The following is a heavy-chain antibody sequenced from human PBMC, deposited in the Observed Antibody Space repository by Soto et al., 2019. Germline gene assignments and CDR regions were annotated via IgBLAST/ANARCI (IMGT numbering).Heavy chain of an antibody. V-gene: IGHV4-4*02. J-gene: IGHJ4*02. CDR1: GGSVSRDNW. D-gene: IGHD3-16*01. CDR3: AENGSYDLVN. Sequence: LSLTCGVSGGSVSRDNWWSWVRQPPGKGLEWIGEIHHSGSTNYSPSLKSRVTMSVAKSRNQFSLKLTSVTAADTAVYYCAENGSYDLVNWGQGTRVTVSS. CDR2: IHHSGST.